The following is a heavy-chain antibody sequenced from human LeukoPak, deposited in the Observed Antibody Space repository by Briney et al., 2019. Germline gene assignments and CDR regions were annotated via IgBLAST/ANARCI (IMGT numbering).Heavy chain of an antibody. CDR3: AKGPQGAFDI. V-gene: IGHV3-9*01. J-gene: IGHJ3*02. CDR1: GFTFDDYA. CDR2: ISWNSGSI. Sequence: GRSLRLSCAASGFTFDDYAMHWVRHAPGEGLEWVSGISWNSGSIGYADSVKGRFTISRDNAKNSLYLQMNRLRAEDTALYYCAKGPQGAFDIWGQGTMVTVSS.